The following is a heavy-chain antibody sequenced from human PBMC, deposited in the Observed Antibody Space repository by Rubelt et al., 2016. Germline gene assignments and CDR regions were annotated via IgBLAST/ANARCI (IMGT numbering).Heavy chain of an antibody. CDR3: ARAGYCTNGVCYKAEYFQH. J-gene: IGHJ1*01. CDR1: GFTFSSYS. CDR2: ISSSSSTI. Sequence: EVQLVESGGGLVQPGGSLRLSCAASGFTFSSYSMNWVRQAPGKGLEWVSYISSSSSTIYYADSVKGRFTISRDNAKNSRYLQMNSLRDEDTAVYYCARAGYCTNGVCYKAEYFQHWGQGTLVTVSS. D-gene: IGHD2-8*01. V-gene: IGHV3-48*02.